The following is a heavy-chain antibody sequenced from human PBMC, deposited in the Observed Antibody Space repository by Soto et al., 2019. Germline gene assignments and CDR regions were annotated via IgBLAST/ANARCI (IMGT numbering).Heavy chain of an antibody. CDR3: ARLGGVVSDRVFWSGAYYYYDMDA. J-gene: IGHJ6*03. V-gene: IGHV5-10-1*01. Sequence: GESPRISCKGSGYILTSYCISWVRHMPGKGLEWMGRIDPSDSYTNYSPSFQGHVTISADKSISTAYLQWSSLKASDSAMYYCARLGGVVSDRVFWSGAYYYYDMDAWGEGIRVTV. CDR2: IDPSDSYT. D-gene: IGHD3-3*01. CDR1: GYILTSYC.